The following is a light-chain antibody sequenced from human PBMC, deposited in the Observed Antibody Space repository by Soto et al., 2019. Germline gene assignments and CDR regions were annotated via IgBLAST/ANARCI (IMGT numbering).Light chain of an antibody. CDR2: SNN. CDR3: AVWDDGLNGWV. CDR1: SPNIGINT. Sequence: QAVVTQPPSASGTPGQRVSISCSGSSPNIGINTVNWYQQLPGTAPKLLIYSNNERPSGVPDQFSGSKSGTSASLAISGLQSEDEADYYCAVWDDGLNGWVFGGGTKLTVL. J-gene: IGLJ3*02. V-gene: IGLV1-44*01.